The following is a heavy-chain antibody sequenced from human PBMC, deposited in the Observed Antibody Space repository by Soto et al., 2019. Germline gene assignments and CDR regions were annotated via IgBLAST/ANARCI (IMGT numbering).Heavy chain of an antibody. CDR2: IWYDGSSE. J-gene: IGHJ1*01. V-gene: IGHV3-33*01. D-gene: IGHD2-2*01. Sequence: QVQLVESGGGVVQPGRSLRLSCAASGFTFSSYGMHWVRQAPGKGLEWLAVIWYDGSSEYYADSVKGRFTISRDNFKNTLYLQTNSLRTEDTAVSYCARDFHAAPALEYSHHCGQGTLVTVSS. CDR1: GFTFSSYG. CDR3: ARDFHAAPALEYSHH.